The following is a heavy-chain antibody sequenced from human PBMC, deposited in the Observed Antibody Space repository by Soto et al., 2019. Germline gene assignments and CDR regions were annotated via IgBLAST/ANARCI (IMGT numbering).Heavy chain of an antibody. V-gene: IGHV3-30*18. CDR1: GFTFSSYG. Sequence: GGSLRLSCAASGFTFSSYGMHWVRQAPGKGLEWVAVISYDGSNKYYADSVKGRFTISRDNSKNTLYLQMNSLRAEDTAVYYCAKERGRIATENNWGQGTLVTVSS. CDR3: AKERGRIATENN. J-gene: IGHJ4*02. D-gene: IGHD6-13*01. CDR2: ISYDGSNK.